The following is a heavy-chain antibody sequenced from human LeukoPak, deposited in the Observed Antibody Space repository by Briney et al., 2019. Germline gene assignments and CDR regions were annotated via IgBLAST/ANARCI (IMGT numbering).Heavy chain of an antibody. V-gene: IGHV3-7*01. J-gene: IGHJ4*02. Sequence: AGGSLRLSCAASGFTFSNYLMSWVRQALGKGLEWVATIKEDGSEKYYVDSVKGRFTISRDNAKNSLYLQMNSLRAEDTAVYYCARITLYYDFWSGYAYYFDYWGQGTLVTVSS. CDR1: GFTFSNYL. CDR2: IKEDGSEK. D-gene: IGHD3-3*01. CDR3: ARITLYYDFWSGYAYYFDY.